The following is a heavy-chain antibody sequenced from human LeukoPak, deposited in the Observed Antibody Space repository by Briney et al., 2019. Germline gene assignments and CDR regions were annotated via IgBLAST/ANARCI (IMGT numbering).Heavy chain of an antibody. CDR3: AKDYAPETGDGSPDY. D-gene: IGHD7-27*01. Sequence: PGGSLRLSCAASGFTFTSSWMSWVRQAPGKGLEWVAYIKQDGSEKYYVDSVKGRFTISRDNAKNSLYLQMNSLRAEDTAVYYCAKDYAPETGDGSPDYWGQGTLVTVSS. V-gene: IGHV3-7*01. CDR2: IKQDGSEK. CDR1: GFTFTSSW. J-gene: IGHJ4*02.